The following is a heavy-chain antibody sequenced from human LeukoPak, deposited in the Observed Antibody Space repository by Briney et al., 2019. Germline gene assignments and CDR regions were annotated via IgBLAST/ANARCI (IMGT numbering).Heavy chain of an antibody. D-gene: IGHD3-22*01. J-gene: IGHJ4*02. CDR3: AKGSYDSSGHYYFLDFFVY. CDR1: GFTFSSYA. V-gene: IGHV3-23*01. CDR2: ISGSGGST. Sequence: GASLRLSCAASGFTFSSYAMSWVRQAPGKGLEWVSAISGSGGSTYYADSVKGRLTISRDNSKNTLYLQMNSLRAEDTAVYYCAKGSYDSSGHYYFLDFFVYWGQGTLVTVSS.